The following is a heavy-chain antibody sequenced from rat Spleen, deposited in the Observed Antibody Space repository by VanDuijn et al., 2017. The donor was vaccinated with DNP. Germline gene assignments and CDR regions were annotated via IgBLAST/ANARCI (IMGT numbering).Heavy chain of an antibody. CDR1: GFTFSNYH. CDR2: ISSDVTNT. J-gene: IGHJ2*01. CDR3: ASWNPIASISTSNY. D-gene: IGHD1-2*01. V-gene: IGHV5-25*01. Sequence: EVQLVESGGGLVRPGRSLKLSCAASGFTFSNYHMAWVRQAPTKGLEWVASISSDVTNTYYGNSVKGRFTISRDNVENTVYLQMNSLRSEDTATYYCASWNPIASISTSNYWGQGVMVTVSS.